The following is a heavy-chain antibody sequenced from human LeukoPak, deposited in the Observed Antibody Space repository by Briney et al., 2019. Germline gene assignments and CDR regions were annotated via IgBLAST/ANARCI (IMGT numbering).Heavy chain of an antibody. J-gene: IGHJ3*02. Sequence: SQTLSLTCAISGDSVSSNSAAWNWIRQSPSRGLEWLGRTYYRSKWYNDYAVSVKSRITINPDTSKNQFSLQLNSVTAADTAVYYCAIYYYDHEGAFDIWGQGTMVTVSS. V-gene: IGHV6-1*01. CDR2: TYYRSKWYN. D-gene: IGHD3-22*01. CDR3: AIYYYDHEGAFDI. CDR1: GDSVSSNSAA.